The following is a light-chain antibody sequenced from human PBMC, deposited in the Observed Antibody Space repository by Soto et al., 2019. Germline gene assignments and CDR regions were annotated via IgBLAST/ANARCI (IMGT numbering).Light chain of an antibody. J-gene: IGKJ1*01. CDR3: QQYDNWPQT. Sequence: EIVLTHSPDTLSVSPGEIVTLSCRASQSVSSYLAWYQQKPGQAPRLLIYGASTGATGIPARFSGSGSGTDFTLTISSLQSVDFAVYYCQQYDNWPQTFGQGTKVDIK. V-gene: IGKV3-15*01. CDR2: GAS. CDR1: QSVSSY.